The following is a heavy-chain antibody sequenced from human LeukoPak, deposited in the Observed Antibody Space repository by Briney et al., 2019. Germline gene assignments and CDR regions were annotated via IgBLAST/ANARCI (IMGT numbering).Heavy chain of an antibody. V-gene: IGHV4-61*01. CDR2: IYYSGST. J-gene: IGHJ4*02. Sequence: PSETLSLTCTVSGGSVSSGSYYWSWIRQPPGKGQEWIGYIYYSGSTNYNPSLKSRVTISVDTSKNQFSLKLSSVTAADTAVYYCASASMVLPDYWGQGTLVTVSS. D-gene: IGHD3-10*01. CDR1: GGSVSSGSYY. CDR3: ASASMVLPDY.